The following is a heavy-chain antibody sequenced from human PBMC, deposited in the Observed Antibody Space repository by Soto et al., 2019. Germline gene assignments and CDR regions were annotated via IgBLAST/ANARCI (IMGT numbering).Heavy chain of an antibody. J-gene: IGHJ4*02. CDR3: AKRSNTPAAMKSPFDY. CDR2: ISDSGGST. D-gene: IGHD2-2*01. CDR1: GFTFSSYA. Sequence: EMQLLESGGGLLQPGGSLRLSCAASGFTFSSYAMNWVRQAPGKGLEWVSTISDSGGSTYYADSVKGRFTISRDNSKNTLYLQMNSLRAEDTAVYYCAKRSNTPAAMKSPFDYWGQGTLVTVSS. V-gene: IGHV3-23*01.